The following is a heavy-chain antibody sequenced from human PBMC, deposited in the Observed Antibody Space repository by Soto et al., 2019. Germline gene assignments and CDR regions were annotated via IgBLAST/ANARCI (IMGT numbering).Heavy chain of an antibody. CDR1: GFSFSNYV. V-gene: IGHV3-23*01. Sequence: EVQLLESGGNLAQPGGSLRVSCAAYGFSFSNYVINWVRQPPGKWREWVSAISATGDSTYYADSVKDRFTISRNNSKSTLLLHINSLRVEDTAVYYCAKGPFHDFWSAYTRPFYAMEVWGQGTTVVVSS. J-gene: IGHJ6*02. CDR3: AKGPFHDFWSAYTRPFYAMEV. CDR2: ISATGDST. D-gene: IGHD3-3*01.